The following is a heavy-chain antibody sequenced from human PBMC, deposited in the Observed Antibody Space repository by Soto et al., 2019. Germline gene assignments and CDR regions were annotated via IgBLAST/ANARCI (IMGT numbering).Heavy chain of an antibody. CDR1: GLTFSKHS. CDR3: AKRTVVASMDV. CDR2: ISGSGGST. Sequence: GGSLRLSCVASGLTFSKHSMAWVRRAPGKGLEWVSGISGSGGSTNYADSVEGRFTISRDNSKNIVYLQMNTLGVDDTAVYYCAKRTVVASMDVWGQGTTVTVSS. V-gene: IGHV3-23*01. J-gene: IGHJ6*02. D-gene: IGHD2-2*01.